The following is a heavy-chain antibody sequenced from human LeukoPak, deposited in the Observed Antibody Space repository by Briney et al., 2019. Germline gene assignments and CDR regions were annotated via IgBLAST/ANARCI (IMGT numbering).Heavy chain of an antibody. J-gene: IGHJ5*02. D-gene: IGHD1-26*01. Sequence: SETLSLTCTVSGGSISGYYWSWIRQPPGKGLEWIGYIYYTGNTNYNPSLKSRVTISVDTSKNQFSLKLTSVTAADTAVHFCARGYSATYGRFDPWGQGTLVTVSS. V-gene: IGHV4-59*01. CDR1: GGSISGYY. CDR3: ARGYSATYGRFDP. CDR2: IYYTGNT.